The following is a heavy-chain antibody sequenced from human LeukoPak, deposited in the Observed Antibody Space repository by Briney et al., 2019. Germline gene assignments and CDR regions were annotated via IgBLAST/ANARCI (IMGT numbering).Heavy chain of an antibody. CDR2: ISGSGGST. J-gene: IGHJ4*02. Sequence: GGSLRLSCAASGFTFSSYAMSWVRQAPGKGLEWVSAISGSGGSTYYADSVKGRFTISRDNSKNTLYLQMNSLRAEDTAVYYCAKNAYDFWSGYYATYFDYWGQGTQVTVSS. V-gene: IGHV3-23*01. CDR3: AKNAYDFWSGYYATYFDY. CDR1: GFTFSSYA. D-gene: IGHD3-3*01.